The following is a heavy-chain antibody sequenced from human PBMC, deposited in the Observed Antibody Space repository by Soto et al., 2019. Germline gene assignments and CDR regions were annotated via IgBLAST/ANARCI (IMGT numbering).Heavy chain of an antibody. CDR2: IYPGDSNT. Sequence: GESLKISCKGSGYSFTSYWIGWVRQMPGKGLEWMGIIYPGDSNTRYSPSFQGQVTISADKSISTAYLQWSSLKASDTAMYYCARQNEDDSSGYYPDAFDIWGQGTMVTVSS. CDR1: GYSFTSYW. D-gene: IGHD3-22*01. CDR3: ARQNEDDSSGYYPDAFDI. V-gene: IGHV5-51*01. J-gene: IGHJ3*02.